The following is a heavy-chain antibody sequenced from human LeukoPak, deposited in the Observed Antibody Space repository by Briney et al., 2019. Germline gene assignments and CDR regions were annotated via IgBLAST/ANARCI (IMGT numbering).Heavy chain of an antibody. CDR3: ASPRAERSTWYAVDY. J-gene: IGHJ4*02. D-gene: IGHD6-13*01. Sequence: SETLSLTCTVSGDSISSGNYYWTWIRQPAGKGLEWIGRISTSGSTNYNPSLKSRVTISLDTSKNQFSLNLSSVTAADTAVYYCASPRAERSTWYAVDYWGQGTLVTVSA. V-gene: IGHV4-61*02. CDR2: ISTSGST. CDR1: GDSISSGNYY.